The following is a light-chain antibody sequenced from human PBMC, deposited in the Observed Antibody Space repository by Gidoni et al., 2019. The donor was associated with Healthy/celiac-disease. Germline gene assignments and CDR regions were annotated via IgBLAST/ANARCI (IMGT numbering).Light chain of an antibody. Sequence: DIQMTQPPSSLSASVGDRVTITCRASQSISSYLNWYQQKPGKAPKLLIYAASSLESGVPSRFSGSGSGTDFTLTISSLQPEDFATYYCQQSYSTLSTFGPXTKVDIK. J-gene: IGKJ3*01. CDR1: QSISSY. CDR3: QQSYSTLST. V-gene: IGKV1-39*01. CDR2: AAS.